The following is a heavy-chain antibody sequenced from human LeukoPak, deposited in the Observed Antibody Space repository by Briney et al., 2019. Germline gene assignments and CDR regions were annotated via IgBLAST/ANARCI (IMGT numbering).Heavy chain of an antibody. Sequence: GASVKVSCKASANTFTDYYMHWVRQAPGQGLEWMGIFNPAGGRTSYARKFQGRVTITRDTSTSTLYMELSSLRSEDTAVYYCARDQAAVTTPLDWSFALWGRGTLVTVSS. CDR3: ARDQAAVTTPLDWSFAL. CDR1: ANTFTDYY. J-gene: IGHJ2*01. V-gene: IGHV1-46*01. D-gene: IGHD4-17*01. CDR2: FNPAGGRT.